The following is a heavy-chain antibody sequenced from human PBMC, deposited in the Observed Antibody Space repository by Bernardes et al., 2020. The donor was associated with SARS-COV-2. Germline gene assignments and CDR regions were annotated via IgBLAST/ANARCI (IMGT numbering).Heavy chain of an antibody. CDR2: IYTSGST. V-gene: IGHV4-61*02. Sequence: SETLSLTCTVSGGSISSGSYYWSWIRQPAGKGLEWIGRIYTSGSTNYNPSLKSRVTISVDTSKNQFSLKLSSVTAADTAVYYCARGGAVAGTHYYYYGMDVWGQGTTVTVSS. CDR1: GGSISSGSYY. J-gene: IGHJ6*02. D-gene: IGHD6-19*01. CDR3: ARGGAVAGTHYYYYGMDV.